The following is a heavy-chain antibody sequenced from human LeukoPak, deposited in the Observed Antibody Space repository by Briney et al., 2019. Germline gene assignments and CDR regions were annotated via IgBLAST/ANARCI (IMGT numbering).Heavy chain of an antibody. V-gene: IGHV4-4*02. CDR1: GDSINSLDL. D-gene: IGHD3-22*01. Sequence: LETLSLTCTASGDSINSLDLWSWVRQPPGKGLEWIGEMYLSGTTHSNPSVKSRVTISIDKSKNQFFLNLSSVTAADTAVYYCAGLVGRYSSGLYYYYFDYWGQGTLVTVSS. J-gene: IGHJ4*02. CDR3: AGLVGRYSSGLYYYYFDY. CDR2: MYLSGTT.